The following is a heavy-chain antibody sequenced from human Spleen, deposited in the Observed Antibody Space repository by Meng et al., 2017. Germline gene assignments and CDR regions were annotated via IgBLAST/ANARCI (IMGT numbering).Heavy chain of an antibody. D-gene: IGHD3-3*01. CDR2: MNPNRGNT. Sequence: ASVKVSCKASGYTFTSYDINWVRQATGQGLEWMGWMNPNRGNTGYAQKFQGRVTMTRNTSISTAYMELSSLRSEDTAVYYCARERITIFGVDIYYYYYGMDVWGQGTTVTVSS. CDR1: GYTFTSYD. CDR3: ARERITIFGVDIYYYYYGMDV. J-gene: IGHJ6*02. V-gene: IGHV1-8*01.